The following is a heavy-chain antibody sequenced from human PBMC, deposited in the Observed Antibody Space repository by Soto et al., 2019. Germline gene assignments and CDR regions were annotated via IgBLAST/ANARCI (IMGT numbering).Heavy chain of an antibody. V-gene: IGHV4-39*01. J-gene: IGHJ4*02. CDR3: ATHPPYGPLDH. CDR1: GGSIRGSSNH. CDR2: IYYSENT. Sequence: LETLSLTCTVSGGSIRGSSNHWGWIRQPPGKGLEWIGNIYYSENTYYNPSLKSRVTISVDTSKNQFSLRLTSVTAADTAVYYCATHPPYGPLDHWGQGTLVTVSS. D-gene: IGHD4-17*01.